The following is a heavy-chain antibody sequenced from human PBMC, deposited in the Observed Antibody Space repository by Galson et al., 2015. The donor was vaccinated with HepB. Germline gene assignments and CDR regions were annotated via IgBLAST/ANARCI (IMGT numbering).Heavy chain of an antibody. V-gene: IGHV3-23*01. Sequence: SLRLSCAASGFTSGLTFSSYAMSWVRQAPGKGLQWVSTISSSGGTTYYADSVEGRFTISRDNSKNTVYLQMNSLRAGDTAVYYCAKAASRGDYYYYYMDVWGIGTTVTVSS. J-gene: IGHJ6*03. CDR1: GFTSGLTFSSYA. CDR2: ISSSGGTT. CDR3: AKAASRGDYYYYYMDV.